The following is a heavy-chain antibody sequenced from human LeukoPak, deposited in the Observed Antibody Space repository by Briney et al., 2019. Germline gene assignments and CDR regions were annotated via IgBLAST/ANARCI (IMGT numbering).Heavy chain of an antibody. Sequence: GESLKISCKASGFRFSDQWIGWVRQKPGKDLEWMGIIYPGDSDTRYSPSFQGQVTISADKSINTAYLQWRSLKASDTAMYYCARSGVPGAMTWFDPWGQGTLVTVSS. D-gene: IGHD2-2*01. CDR2: IYPGDSDT. J-gene: IGHJ5*02. V-gene: IGHV5-51*01. CDR1: GFRFSDQW. CDR3: ARSGVPGAMTWFDP.